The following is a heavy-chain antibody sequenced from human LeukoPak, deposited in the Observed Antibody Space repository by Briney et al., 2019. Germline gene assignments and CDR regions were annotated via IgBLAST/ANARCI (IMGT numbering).Heavy chain of an antibody. CDR2: IYSGDIT. V-gene: IGHV3-53*01. J-gene: IGHJ6*02. Sequence: GGSLRLSCAVSGFTVSSNYMSWVRQAPEKGLEWVSVIYSGDITYYADSVKGRFTISRDNSKNSMYLQMNSLRAEDTAVYYCAKALGLSRNGMDVWGQGTTVTVSS. CDR3: AKALGLSRNGMDV. CDR1: GFTVSSNY.